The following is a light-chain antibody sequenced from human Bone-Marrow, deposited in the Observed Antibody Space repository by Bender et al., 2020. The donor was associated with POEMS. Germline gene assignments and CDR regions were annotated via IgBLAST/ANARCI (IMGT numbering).Light chain of an antibody. CDR2: EVS. Sequence: QSALTQPPSVSGSPGQSVTISCAGTSSDVGTYNRVSWYLQSPGKAPKLMIYEVSKRPSGVSNRFSGSKSGNTASLTISGLQAEDEADYYCCLYAGSSTLVFGGGTKLTVL. CDR1: SSDVGTYNR. J-gene: IGLJ2*01. V-gene: IGLV2-23*02. CDR3: CLYAGSSTLV.